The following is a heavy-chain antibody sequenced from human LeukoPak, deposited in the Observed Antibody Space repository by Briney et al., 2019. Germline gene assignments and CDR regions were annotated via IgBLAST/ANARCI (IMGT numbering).Heavy chain of an antibody. Sequence: GGSLRLSCAASGFIFSSYWMHWVRHAPGKGLEWVSFIYSGGSTHYSDSVKGRFTISRDNSKNTLYLQMNSLRAEDTAVYYCARRAGAYSHPYDYWGQGTLVTVSS. CDR3: ARRAGAYSHPYDY. CDR1: GFIFSSYW. CDR2: IYSGGST. V-gene: IGHV3-53*01. J-gene: IGHJ4*02. D-gene: IGHD4/OR15-4a*01.